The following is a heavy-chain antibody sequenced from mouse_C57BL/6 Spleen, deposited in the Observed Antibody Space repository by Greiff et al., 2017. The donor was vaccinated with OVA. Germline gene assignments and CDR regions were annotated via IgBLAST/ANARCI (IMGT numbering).Heavy chain of an antibody. V-gene: IGHV14-4*01. J-gene: IGHJ2*01. CDR3: TGGEFDY. CDR1: GFNIKDDY. CDR2: IDPENGDT. Sequence: VQLQQSGAELVRPGASVKLSCTASGFNIKDDYMHWVKQRPEQGLEWIGWIDPENGDTEYASKFQGKATITADTSSNTAYLQLSSLTSEDTAVHYRTGGEFDYWGQGTTLTVSS.